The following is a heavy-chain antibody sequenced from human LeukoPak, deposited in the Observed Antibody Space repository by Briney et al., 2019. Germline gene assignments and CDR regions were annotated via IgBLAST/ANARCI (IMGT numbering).Heavy chain of an antibody. Sequence: PGGSLRLSCAASGFTFSGSAMHWVRQASGKGLEWVGRIRSKTNSYATAYAASVKGRFTISRDDSKNTAYLQMNSLKTEDTAVYYCSGHTYYYGSGSYYNDYWGQGTLVTVSS. CDR1: GFTFSGSA. CDR3: SGHTYYYGSGSYYNDY. J-gene: IGHJ4*02. V-gene: IGHV3-73*01. D-gene: IGHD3-10*01. CDR2: IRSKTNSYAT.